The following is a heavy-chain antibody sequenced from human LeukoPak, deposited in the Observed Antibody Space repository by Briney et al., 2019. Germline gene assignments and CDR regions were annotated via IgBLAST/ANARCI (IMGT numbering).Heavy chain of an antibody. J-gene: IGHJ5*02. V-gene: IGHV1-18*01. CDR2: ISAYNGNT. D-gene: IGHD2-15*01. CDR3: ARDSPVVVVAATLDP. Sequence: GASVKVSCKASGGTFSSYAISWVRQAPGQGLEWMGWISAYNGNTNYAQKLQGRVTMTTDTSTSTAYMELRSLRSDDTAVYYCARDSPVVVVAATLDPWGQGTLVTVSS. CDR1: GGTFSSYA.